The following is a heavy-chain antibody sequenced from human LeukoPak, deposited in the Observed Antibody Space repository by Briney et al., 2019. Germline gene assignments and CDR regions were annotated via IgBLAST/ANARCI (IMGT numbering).Heavy chain of an antibody. V-gene: IGHV4-39*01. CDR3: ARLGDLSTMVRGVIITPTD. CDR2: IFYSGST. Sequence: PSETLSLTCTVSGGSISSSSYYWGWIRQPPGKGLEWIGTIFYSGSTYYNPSLKSRVTISVDTSKNQFSLKLSSVTAADTAVYYCARLGDLSTMVRGVIITPTDWGQGTLVTVSS. J-gene: IGHJ4*02. CDR1: GGSISSSSYY. D-gene: IGHD3-10*01.